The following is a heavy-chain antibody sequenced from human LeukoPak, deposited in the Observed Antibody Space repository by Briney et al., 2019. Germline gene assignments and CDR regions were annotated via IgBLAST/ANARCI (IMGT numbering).Heavy chain of an antibody. CDR3: ARTPGVRGVLRAYFDH. Sequence: GGSLRLSCAASGFTFSSYAMHWVRQAPGKGLEWVAVISYDGSNKYYADSVKGRFTISRDNSKNTLYLRMNSLRAEDTAVYYCARTPGVRGVLRAYFDHWGQGTLVTVSS. J-gene: IGHJ4*02. CDR1: GFTFSSYA. D-gene: IGHD3-10*01. CDR2: ISYDGSNK. V-gene: IGHV3-30*04.